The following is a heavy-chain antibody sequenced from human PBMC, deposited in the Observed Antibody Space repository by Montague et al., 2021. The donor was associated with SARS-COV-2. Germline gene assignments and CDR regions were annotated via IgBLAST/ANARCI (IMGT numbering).Heavy chain of an antibody. J-gene: IGHJ6*02. Sequence: SETLSLTCTVSGGSISSSSYYWGWIRQPPGKGLEWSGNIYYSRSTYYNPSLKSRVTISVDTSQNQFSLTLSSVTAADTAVYYGARGGSLCFEIWIGSRHYAYGMDVWGQGTTVTVSS. CDR2: IYYSRST. CDR1: GGSISSSSYY. D-gene: IGHD3-3*01. CDR3: ARGGSLCFEIWIGSRHYAYGMDV. V-gene: IGHV4-39*07.